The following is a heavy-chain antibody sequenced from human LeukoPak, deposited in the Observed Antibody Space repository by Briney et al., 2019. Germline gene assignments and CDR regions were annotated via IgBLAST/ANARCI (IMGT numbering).Heavy chain of an antibody. D-gene: IGHD3-10*01. V-gene: IGHV3-33*01. CDR2: IGYDGSNK. CDR1: GFTFSDCA. Sequence: GGSLRLSCAASGFTFSDCAMHWVRQAPGKGLEWVAVIGYDGSNKYDADSVKGRFTMSRDNSKNTMYLQMNSLRAEDTAVYYCARDRFMVRGVMVGTFALWGQGSMVSVSS. J-gene: IGHJ3*01. CDR3: ARDRFMVRGVMVGTFAL.